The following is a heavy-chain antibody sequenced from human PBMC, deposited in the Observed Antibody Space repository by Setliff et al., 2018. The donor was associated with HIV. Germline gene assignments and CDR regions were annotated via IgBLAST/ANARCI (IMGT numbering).Heavy chain of an antibody. CDR2: ISGYNGNT. V-gene: IGHV1-18*01. Sequence: ASVKVSCKASGGSFSSYGLSWVRQAPGQGLEWMGWISGYNGNTKYAQSFQGRVAMTTETSTSTAYMEMRSLRSDDTAVYYCARVPFRSAWFSGGHDAFDIWGQGTMVTVSS. D-gene: IGHD6-19*01. CDR3: ARVPFRSAWFSGGHDAFDI. J-gene: IGHJ3*02. CDR1: GGSFSSYG.